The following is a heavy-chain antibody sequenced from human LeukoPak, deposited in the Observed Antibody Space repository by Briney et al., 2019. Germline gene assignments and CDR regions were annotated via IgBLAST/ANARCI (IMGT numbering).Heavy chain of an antibody. CDR3: ARKRGVGVDTNAFDI. CDR1: GYTFIDYY. V-gene: IGHV1-2*02. D-gene: IGHD3-3*01. J-gene: IGHJ3*02. Sequence: GASVPVSFLASGYTFIDYYMHWVRQAPARGLAWMACISHDSVEKKYAQKCQGRVTMTRDTSISTAYMELSRLTSDDTAVYYCARKRGVGVDTNAFDIWGQGTMVTVSS. CDR2: ISHDSVEK.